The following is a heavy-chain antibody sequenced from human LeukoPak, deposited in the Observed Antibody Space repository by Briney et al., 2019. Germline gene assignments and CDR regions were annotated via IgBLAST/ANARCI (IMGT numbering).Heavy chain of an antibody. Sequence: ASVKVSCKASGYTFTSYYMHWVRQAPGQGLEWMGWINPNSGGTNYAQKFQGRVIMTRDTSISTAYVELSRLRSDDTAVYYCARVLSNWNYHDYWGQGTLVTVSS. CDR3: ARVLSNWNYHDY. CDR1: GYTFTSYY. J-gene: IGHJ4*02. D-gene: IGHD1-1*01. CDR2: INPNSGGT. V-gene: IGHV1-2*02.